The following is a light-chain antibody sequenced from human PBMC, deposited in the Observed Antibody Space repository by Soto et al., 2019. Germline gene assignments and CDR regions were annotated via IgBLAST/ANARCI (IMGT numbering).Light chain of an antibody. CDR3: YQYYSTPRA. CDR1: QTGLDSSNNKDY. J-gene: IGKJ1*01. V-gene: IGKV4-1*01. CDR2: WAN. Sequence: DIVMTQSPDPLAVSLGERATINCKFSQTGLDSSNNKDYLTWYQQKPGQPPKLLIYWANTREIGVPDRFSASGSGTDFTLTISSLQAEDVAVYYCYQYYSTPRAFGHGTKVEIK.